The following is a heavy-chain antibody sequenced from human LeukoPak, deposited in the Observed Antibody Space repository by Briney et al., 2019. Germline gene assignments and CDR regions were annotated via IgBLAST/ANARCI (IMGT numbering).Heavy chain of an antibody. CDR2: ISYDGNNK. D-gene: IGHD4-17*01. J-gene: IGHJ4*02. V-gene: IGHV3-30*03. CDR1: GFTFSNYG. Sequence: GGSLRLSCAASGFTFSNYGIHWVRQAPGKGLEWVAVISYDGNNKYYADSVKGRFTISRDNSKNTLFLQMNSLRAEDTAVYYCARPYGDADYWGQGTLVTVSS. CDR3: ARPYGDADY.